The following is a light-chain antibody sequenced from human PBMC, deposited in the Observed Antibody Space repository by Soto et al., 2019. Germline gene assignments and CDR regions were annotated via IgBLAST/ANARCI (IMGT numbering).Light chain of an antibody. CDR3: QKYNSYWT. J-gene: IGKJ1*01. Sequence: DIQMTQSPSTLSASVGDRVTITCRASQSIRSWLAWYQQKPGKAPKLLIYDAYSLESGVPSRFSGSGSGTEFTLTISSLQPDDFATYYCQKYNSYWTFGQGTKVEIK. CDR2: DAY. V-gene: IGKV1-5*01. CDR1: QSIRSW.